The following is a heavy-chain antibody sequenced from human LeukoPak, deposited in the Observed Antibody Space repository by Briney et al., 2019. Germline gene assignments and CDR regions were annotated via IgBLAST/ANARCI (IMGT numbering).Heavy chain of an antibody. J-gene: IGHJ4*02. D-gene: IGHD3-10*01. Sequence: PSETLSLTCAVYGGSFSGYYWSWIRQPPGKGPEWIGEINHSGSTNYNPSLKSRVTISVDTSENQFSLKLSSVTAADTAVYYCARSLITMVRGAYYFDYWGQGTLVTVSS. V-gene: IGHV4-34*01. CDR1: GGSFSGYY. CDR2: INHSGST. CDR3: ARSLITMVRGAYYFDY.